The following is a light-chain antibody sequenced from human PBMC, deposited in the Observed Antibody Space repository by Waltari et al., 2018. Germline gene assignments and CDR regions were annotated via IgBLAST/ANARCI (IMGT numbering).Light chain of an antibody. Sequence: QSALTQPASVSGSPGQSITISCTGTYSAIGANAYVSWYQQHPDKAPKLIIFEGSNRPSEVSNRFSGFKSGNTASLTISGLQPEDEADYYCSSYTSSSAPFVFGSGTKVTVL. V-gene: IGLV2-14*01. J-gene: IGLJ1*01. CDR3: SSYTSSSAPFV. CDR2: EGS. CDR1: YSAIGANAY.